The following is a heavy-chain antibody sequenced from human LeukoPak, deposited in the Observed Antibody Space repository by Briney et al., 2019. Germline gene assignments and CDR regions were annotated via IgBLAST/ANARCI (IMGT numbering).Heavy chain of an antibody. V-gene: IGHV3-21*01. CDR2: ISSSSSYI. J-gene: IGHJ4*02. CDR3: ARGGGDPDDY. CDR1: GFTFSNAW. D-gene: IGHD3-16*01. Sequence: PGGSLRLSCAASGFTFSNAWMSWVRQAPGRGLEWVSSISSSSSYIYYADSVKGRFTISRDNAKNSPYLQMNSLRAEDTAVYYCARGGGDPDDYWGQGTLVTVSS.